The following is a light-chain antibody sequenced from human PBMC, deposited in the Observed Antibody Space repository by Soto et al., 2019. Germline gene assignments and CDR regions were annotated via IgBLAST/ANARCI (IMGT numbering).Light chain of an antibody. CDR2: DAS. CDR3: QQRSNWPPD. V-gene: IGKV3-11*01. CDR1: QSVSSY. J-gene: IGKJ3*01. Sequence: EIVLTQSPATLSLSPGERATLSCRASQSVSSYLAWYQQKPGQAPRLLIYDASSRATGIPARLSGNGSGTDFTLTISSLEPEDFAVYYCQQRSNWPPDFGPGTKVDIK.